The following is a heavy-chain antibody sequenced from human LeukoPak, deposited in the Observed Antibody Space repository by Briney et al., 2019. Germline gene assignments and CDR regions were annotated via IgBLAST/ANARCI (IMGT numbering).Heavy chain of an antibody. J-gene: IGHJ4*02. Sequence: GASVKVSCKASGYTFTSYGISWVRQAPGQGLEWMGWISAYNGNTNYAQKFQDRVTLTMDTSTNTAYLELSSLRSEDTAVYYCARGRLSTLWGQGTLVTVSS. CDR1: GYTFTSYG. CDR3: ARGRLSTL. V-gene: IGHV1-18*01. D-gene: IGHD2-2*01. CDR2: ISAYNGNT.